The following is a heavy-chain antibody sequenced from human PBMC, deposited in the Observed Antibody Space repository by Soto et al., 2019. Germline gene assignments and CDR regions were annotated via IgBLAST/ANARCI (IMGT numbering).Heavy chain of an antibody. CDR1: GGSFSGYY. CDR3: ARGVAARRLRY. Sequence: TLSLTCAVYGGSFSGYYWSWIRQPPGKGLEWIGEINHSGSTNYNPSLKSRVTISVDTSKNQFSLKLSSVTAADTAVYYCARGVAARRLRYWGQGTLVTVSS. V-gene: IGHV4-34*01. CDR2: INHSGST. J-gene: IGHJ4*02. D-gene: IGHD6-6*01.